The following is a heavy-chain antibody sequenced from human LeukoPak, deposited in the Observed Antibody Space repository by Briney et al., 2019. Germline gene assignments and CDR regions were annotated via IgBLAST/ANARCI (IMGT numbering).Heavy chain of an antibody. Sequence: SQTLSLTCAISGDSVSSNSAAWNWIRQSPSRGLEWLGRTYYRSKWYNDYAVSVKSRITINPDTSKNQFSLQLNSVTPEDTAVYYCARWGTYYYDSSGYYLEYFQHWGQGTLVTVSS. CDR3: ARWGTYYYDSSGYYLEYFQH. CDR2: TYYRSKWYN. CDR1: GDSVSSNSAA. V-gene: IGHV6-1*01. D-gene: IGHD3-22*01. J-gene: IGHJ1*01.